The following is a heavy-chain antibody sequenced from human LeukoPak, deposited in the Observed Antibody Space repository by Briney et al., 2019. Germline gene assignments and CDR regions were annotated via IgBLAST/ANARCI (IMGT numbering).Heavy chain of an antibody. Sequence: SETLSLTCAVYGGSFSGYYWSWIRQPPGKGLEWIGEINHSGSTNYNPSLKSRVTISVDTSKNQFSLKLSSVTAADTAVYYCARGEQQLVRSIDHWGQGTLVTVSS. J-gene: IGHJ4*02. D-gene: IGHD6-13*01. CDR2: INHSGST. V-gene: IGHV4-34*01. CDR3: ARGEQQLVRSIDH. CDR1: GGSFSGYY.